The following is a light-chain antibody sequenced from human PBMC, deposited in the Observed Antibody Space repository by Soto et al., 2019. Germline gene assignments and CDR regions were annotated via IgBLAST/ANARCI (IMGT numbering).Light chain of an antibody. CDR3: QHYRRNTWS. V-gene: IGKV1-5*01. CDR1: QSVGTW. J-gene: IGKJ1*01. Sequence: DIQMTQSPSTLSASVGGRVTITCRASQSVGTWVAWYQQKPGKAHKXLIYGASNLESGVPSRFSGSGSGTELTITITTLQPDDVETYFCQHYRRNTWSFGPGTKVDIK. CDR2: GAS.